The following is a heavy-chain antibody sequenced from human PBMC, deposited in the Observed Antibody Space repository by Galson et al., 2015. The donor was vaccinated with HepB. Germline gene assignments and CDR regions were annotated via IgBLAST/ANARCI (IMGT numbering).Heavy chain of an antibody. V-gene: IGHV3-53*04. Sequence: SLRLSCAASGFTVSSNYMSWVRQAPGKGLEWVSVIYSGGSTYYADSVKGRFTISRHNSKNTLYLQMNSLRAEDTAVYYCARVGGYQLLYYYGMDVWGQGTTVTVSS. D-gene: IGHD2-2*01. CDR1: GFTVSSNY. CDR2: IYSGGST. J-gene: IGHJ6*02. CDR3: ARVGGYQLLYYYGMDV.